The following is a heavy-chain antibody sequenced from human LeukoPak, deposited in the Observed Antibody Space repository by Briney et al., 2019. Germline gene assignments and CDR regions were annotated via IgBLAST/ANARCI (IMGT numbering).Heavy chain of an antibody. J-gene: IGHJ4*02. V-gene: IGHV1-2*02. CDR2: INPNSGGT. CDR1: GYTFTGYY. Sequence: ASVKVSCKASGYTFTGYYMHWVRQAPGQGLEWMGWINPNSGGTNYAQKLQGRVTMTTDTSTSTAYMELRSLRSDDTAVYYCARDLPLPPSSYDILTGYSYSTDYWGQGTLVTVSS. CDR3: ARDLPLPPSSYDILTGYSYSTDY. D-gene: IGHD3-9*01.